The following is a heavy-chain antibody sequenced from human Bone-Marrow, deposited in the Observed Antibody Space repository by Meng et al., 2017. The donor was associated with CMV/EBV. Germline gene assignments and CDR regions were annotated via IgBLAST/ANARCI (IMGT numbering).Heavy chain of an antibody. CDR2: INPNSGGT. D-gene: IGHD3-3*01. CDR3: ARDKYDFWSTLYYYGMDV. J-gene: IGHJ6*02. Sequence: ASVKVSCKASGYTFTGYYMHWVRQAPGQGLEWMGWINPNSGGTNYAQKFQGRVTMTRDTSISTAYMELSRLRSDDTAVYYCARDKYDFWSTLYYYGMDVWGQGTTVTFSS. CDR1: GYTFTGYY. V-gene: IGHV1-2*02.